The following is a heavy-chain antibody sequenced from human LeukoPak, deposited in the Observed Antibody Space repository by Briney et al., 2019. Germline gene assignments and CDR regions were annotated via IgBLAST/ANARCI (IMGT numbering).Heavy chain of an antibody. CDR3: AREGDFWSGPSGYFDN. J-gene: IGHJ4*02. D-gene: IGHD3-3*01. Sequence: GGSLRLSCAASGFIFSSYDVNWVRQAPGKGLEWVSYISSSGRTIYYADCVEGRFTISRDNAKNSLYLQMNSLRAEDTAVYYCAREGDFWSGPSGYFDNWGQGTLVTVSS. CDR2: ISSSGRTI. CDR1: GFIFSSYD. V-gene: IGHV3-48*03.